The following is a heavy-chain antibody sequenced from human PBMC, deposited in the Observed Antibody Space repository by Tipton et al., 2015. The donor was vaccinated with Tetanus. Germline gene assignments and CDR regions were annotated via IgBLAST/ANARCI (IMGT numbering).Heavy chain of an antibody. CDR1: GGSISTYY. D-gene: IGHD2-15*01. CDR2: IYYRGST. Sequence: LRLSCTVSGGSISTYYWSWIRQPPGKGLEWIGYIYYRGSTNYYPSLKSRVTISVDTSKNQFSLKLSSVTAADTAVYYCARVYCSGGSCYDGWGDWGQGTLVTVSS. J-gene: IGHJ4*02. CDR3: ARVYCSGGSCYDGWGD. V-gene: IGHV4-59*12.